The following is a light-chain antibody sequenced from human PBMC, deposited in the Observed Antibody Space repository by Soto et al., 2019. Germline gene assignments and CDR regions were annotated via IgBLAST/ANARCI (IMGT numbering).Light chain of an antibody. CDR1: GSNVGTSY. J-gene: IGLJ3*02. V-gene: IGLV1-47*01. CDR3: AAWDDSLSGRV. Sequence: QSVLTQPPSASGTPGQRVTISCSGSGSNVGTSYVYWYQQLPGTAPKLLIYANNQRPSGVPDRFSGSKSGTSASLAISGLRSEDEADYYCAAWDDSLSGRVFGGGAKVTV. CDR2: ANN.